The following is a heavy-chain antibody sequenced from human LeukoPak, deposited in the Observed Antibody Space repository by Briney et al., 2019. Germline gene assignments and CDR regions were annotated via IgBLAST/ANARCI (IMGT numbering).Heavy chain of an antibody. CDR1: RYTFTSYA. CDR3: ARDGVMVRGGGLGY. Sequence: GASVKVSCKASRYTFTSYAMHWVRQAPGQRLEWMGWINAGNGNTKYSQKFQGRVTITRDTSASTAYMELSSLRSEDTAVYYCARDGVMVRGGGLGYWGQGTLVTVSS. D-gene: IGHD3-10*01. J-gene: IGHJ4*02. V-gene: IGHV1-3*01. CDR2: INAGNGNT.